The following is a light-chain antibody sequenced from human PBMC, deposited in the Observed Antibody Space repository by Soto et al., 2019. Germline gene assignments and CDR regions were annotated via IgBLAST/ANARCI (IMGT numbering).Light chain of an antibody. J-gene: IGKJ4*01. CDR1: QHVTTTY. CDR2: GAS. CDR3: QQYDSSFT. V-gene: IGKV3-20*01. Sequence: VLTQSPAILFLSPGERATLSCTASQHVTTTYIAWYQQKFGQAPRLLIYGASTRATGTPDRFTGGGFGTDFTLTLSRVEPEDFAVYYCQQYDSSFTFGGGTKV.